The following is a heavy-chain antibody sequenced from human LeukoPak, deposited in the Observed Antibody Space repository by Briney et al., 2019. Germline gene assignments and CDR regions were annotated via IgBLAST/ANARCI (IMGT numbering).Heavy chain of an antibody. V-gene: IGHV4-61*02. CDR2: IYTSGST. D-gene: IGHD3-3*01. CDR1: GGSISSGSYY. J-gene: IGHJ4*02. CDR3: AREGPEFWSGLDY. Sequence: PSETLSLTCTVSGGSISSGSYYWSWIRQPAGKGLEWIGRIYTSGSTNYNPSLKSRVTISVDTSKNQFSLKLSSVTAADTAMYYCAREGPEFWSGLDYWGQGTLVTVSS.